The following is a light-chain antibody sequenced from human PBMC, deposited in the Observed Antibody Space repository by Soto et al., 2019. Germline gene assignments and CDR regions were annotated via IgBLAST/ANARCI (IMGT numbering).Light chain of an antibody. J-gene: IGKJ4*01. Sequence: DIQMTQSPSSLSASVGDRVTITCRASQSISNYLNWYQRKPGKAPEFLIYAASSLQSGVPSRFSGSGSGTDFTLTISSLQPEDFATYYCQQSYSTPLTFGGGNKVEMK. CDR2: AAS. CDR1: QSISNY. CDR3: QQSYSTPLT. V-gene: IGKV1-39*01.